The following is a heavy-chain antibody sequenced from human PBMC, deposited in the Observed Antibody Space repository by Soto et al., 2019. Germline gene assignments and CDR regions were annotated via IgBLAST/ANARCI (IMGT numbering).Heavy chain of an antibody. D-gene: IGHD3-3*01. CDR3: ARGNTIFGVVNTWFDP. Sequence: ASVTLSLTCTVSGGSVSSGSCCWSWIRQPPGKGLEWIGYIYYSGSTNYNPSLKSRVTISVDTSKNQFSLKLSSVTAADTAVYYCARGNTIFGVVNTWFDPWGQGTLVTVSS. V-gene: IGHV4-61*01. CDR1: GGSVSSGSCC. CDR2: IYYSGST. J-gene: IGHJ5*02.